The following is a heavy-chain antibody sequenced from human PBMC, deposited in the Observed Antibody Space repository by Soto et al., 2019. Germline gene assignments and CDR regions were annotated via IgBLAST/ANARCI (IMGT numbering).Heavy chain of an antibody. Sequence: EVQLLESGGGLVQPGGSLRLSCAASGFTFSSYAMSWVRQAPGKGLEWVSAISGSGGSTYYADSVKGRFTISRDNSKNTLYLQMNSLRAEDTAVYYCAKEGACGDYISGAFDIWGQGTMVTVSS. J-gene: IGHJ3*02. D-gene: IGHD4-17*01. V-gene: IGHV3-23*01. CDR1: GFTFSSYA. CDR2: ISGSGGST. CDR3: AKEGACGDYISGAFDI.